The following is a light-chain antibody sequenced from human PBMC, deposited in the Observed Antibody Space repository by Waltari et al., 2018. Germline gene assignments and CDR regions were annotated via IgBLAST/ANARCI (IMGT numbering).Light chain of an antibody. V-gene: IGLV6-57*02. CDR3: QSFQNSQTV. CDR1: SGSIASNH. Sequence: NFMLTQPHSVSESPGKTVTISCTASSGSIASNHVQWHQRRPDSAPKTLIYEDNKRPSGVPDRFSGSIDSSSNAASLTISGLNTEDEADYYCQSFQNSQTVFGGGTKLTVL. J-gene: IGLJ3*02. CDR2: EDN.